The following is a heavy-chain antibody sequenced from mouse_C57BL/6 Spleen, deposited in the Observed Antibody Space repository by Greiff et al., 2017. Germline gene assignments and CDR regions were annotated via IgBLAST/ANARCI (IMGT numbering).Heavy chain of an antibody. CDR3: ARCPYYCGSPLYYLDY. V-gene: IGHV14-3*01. CDR2: IDPANGNT. Sequence: VPLQQSVAELVRPGASVKLSCTASGFNIKNTYMHWVKQRPEQGLEWIGRIDPANGNTKYAPKFQGKATITADTSSNTAYRQLSSLTSDDTAIYYCARCPYYCGSPLYYLDYWGQGTTLTVSS. D-gene: IGHD1-1*01. CDR1: GFNIKNTY. J-gene: IGHJ2*01.